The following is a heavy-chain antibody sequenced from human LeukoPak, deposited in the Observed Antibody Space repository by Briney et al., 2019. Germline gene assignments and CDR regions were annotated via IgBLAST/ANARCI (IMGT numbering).Heavy chain of an antibody. CDR3: ANSRYSGSYYASPIDY. Sequence: GGALRLSCAASGLTFSSYAMSWVRQAPAKRLEWVSATSGSGGSTYYADSVKGRFTIHRDNSKNTLYLQMKSLRGDDTAVYYCANSRYSGSYYASPIDYWGQGTLVTVSS. V-gene: IGHV3-23*01. J-gene: IGHJ4*02. CDR2: TSGSGGST. D-gene: IGHD1-26*01. CDR1: GLTFSSYA.